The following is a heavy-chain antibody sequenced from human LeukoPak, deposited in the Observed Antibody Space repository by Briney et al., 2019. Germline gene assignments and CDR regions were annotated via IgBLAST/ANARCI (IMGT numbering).Heavy chain of an antibody. D-gene: IGHD5-18*01. Sequence: QSGGSLRLSCAASGFTFSSYAMSWVRQAPGKGLEWVSAISGSGGSTYYADSVKGRFTISRDNSKNTLYLQMNSLRAEDTAVHYCAKVYVDTAMVFDYWGQGTLVTVSS. CDR2: ISGSGGST. J-gene: IGHJ4*02. CDR3: AKVYVDTAMVFDY. V-gene: IGHV3-23*01. CDR1: GFTFSSYA.